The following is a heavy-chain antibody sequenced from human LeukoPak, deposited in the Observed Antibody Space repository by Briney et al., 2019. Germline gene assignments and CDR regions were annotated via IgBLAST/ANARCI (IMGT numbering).Heavy chain of an antibody. CDR3: ARAPFRWAFDI. D-gene: IGHD5-24*01. CDR2: IYYSGST. Sequence: SETLSLTCTVSGGPISSGDYYWSWIRQPPGKGLEWIGYIYYSGSTYYNPSLKSRVTISVDTSKNQFSLKPSSVTAADTAVYYCARAPFRWAFDIWGQGTMVTVSS. V-gene: IGHV4-30-4*01. J-gene: IGHJ3*02. CDR1: GGPISSGDYY.